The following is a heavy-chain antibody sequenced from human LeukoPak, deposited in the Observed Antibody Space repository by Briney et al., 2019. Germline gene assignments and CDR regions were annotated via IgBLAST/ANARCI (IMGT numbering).Heavy chain of an antibody. V-gene: IGHV4-59*01. J-gene: IGHJ4*02. CDR3: ARAPDYGGKLDY. CDR1: GASISSYY. D-gene: IGHD4-23*01. Sequence: SETLSLTCTVSGASISSYYWNWIRQPPGKGLEWIGYIYYSGSTNYNPSLKSRVTISVDTSKNRFSLRLTSVTAADTAMYYCARAPDYGGKLDYWGQGTLITVSS. CDR2: IYYSGST.